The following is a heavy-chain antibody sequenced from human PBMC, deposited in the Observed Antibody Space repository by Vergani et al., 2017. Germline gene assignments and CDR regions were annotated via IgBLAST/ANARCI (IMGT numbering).Heavy chain of an antibody. V-gene: IGHV1-2*02. D-gene: IGHD3-10*01. CDR2: INPNSGGT. J-gene: IGHJ4*02. CDR3: ARDENYYGSGSPPCDY. CDR1: GYTFTGYY. Sequence: QVQLVQSGAEVKKPGASVKVSCKASGYTFTGYYMHWVRQAPGQGLEWKGWINPNSGGTNYAQQFQGRVTITADESTSTAYMELSSLRSEDTALYYCARDENYYGSGSPPCDYWGQGTLVTFSS.